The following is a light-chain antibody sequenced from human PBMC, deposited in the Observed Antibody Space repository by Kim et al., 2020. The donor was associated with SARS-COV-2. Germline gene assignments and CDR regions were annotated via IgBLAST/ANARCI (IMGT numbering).Light chain of an antibody. V-gene: IGLV3-19*01. J-gene: IGLJ2*01. CDR3: NSRDSSGNQEV. CDR1: SLRSYY. CDR2: GKN. Sequence: SSELTQDPAVSVALGQTVRITCQGDSLRSYYASWYQQKPGQAPVLVIYGKNNRPSGIPDRFSGSSSGNTASLTITGAQAEDEADYYGNSRDSSGNQEVFGGGTQLTVL.